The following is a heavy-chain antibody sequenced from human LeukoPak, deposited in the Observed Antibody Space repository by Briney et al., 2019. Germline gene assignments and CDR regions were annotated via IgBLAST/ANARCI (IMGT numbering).Heavy chain of an antibody. J-gene: IGHJ5*02. D-gene: IGHD1-26*01. CDR3: ARGPPPLYSGSYRPLDL. CDR1: DGTFSNYS. Sequence: GASVKVSCKGSDGTFSNYSITWVRQAPGQGLEWVGGISPIFDTANYAPKLQGRLTITADGSTSTVYMELRSLRSDDTAVYFCARGPPPLYSGSYRPLDLWGQGTLVTVSS. CDR2: ISPIFDTA. V-gene: IGHV1-69*13.